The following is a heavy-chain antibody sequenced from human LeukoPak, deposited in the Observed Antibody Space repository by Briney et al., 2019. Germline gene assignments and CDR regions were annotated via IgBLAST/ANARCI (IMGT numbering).Heavy chain of an antibody. J-gene: IGHJ6*02. Sequence: ASVKVSCKASGYTFTSYDINWVRQATGQELEWRGWMNPNSDNTGYAQKFQGRVTMTRNTSISTAYMELSSLRSEDTAVYYYARWYYDFWSGYYPGYYYYGMDVWGQGTTVTVSS. CDR2: MNPNSDNT. V-gene: IGHV1-8*01. CDR1: GYTFTSYD. D-gene: IGHD3-3*01. CDR3: ARWYYDFWSGYYPGYYYYGMDV.